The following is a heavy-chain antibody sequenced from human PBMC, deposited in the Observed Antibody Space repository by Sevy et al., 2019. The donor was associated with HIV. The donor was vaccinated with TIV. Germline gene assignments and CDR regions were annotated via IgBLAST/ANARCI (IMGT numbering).Heavy chain of an antibody. Sequence: KQSQTLSLTCSVSGGPISSYYWSWIRQPPGKRLEWIGYIHYSGSTNYNPSLNSRLTISVDTSKNQFSLRLTSVTAADTAVYYCARAPPVRSGDDSLNWFDPWGQGILVTVSS. CDR3: ARAPPVRSGDDSLNWFDP. J-gene: IGHJ5*02. D-gene: IGHD5-12*01. V-gene: IGHV4-59*01. CDR1: GGPISSYY. CDR2: IHYSGST.